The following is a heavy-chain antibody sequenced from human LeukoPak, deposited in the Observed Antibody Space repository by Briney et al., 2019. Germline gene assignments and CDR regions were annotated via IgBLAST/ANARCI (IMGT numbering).Heavy chain of an antibody. J-gene: IGHJ3*02. D-gene: IGHD1/OR15-1a*01. V-gene: IGHV1-2*02. Sequence: GASVKVSCKASGYTFTSYAMNWVRQAPGQGLEWMGWINPNSGGTNYAQKFQGRVTMTRDTSISTAYMELSRLRSDDTAVYYCASAGGLDNWNTDAFDIWGQGTMVTVSS. CDR3: ASAGGLDNWNTDAFDI. CDR1: GYTFTSYA. CDR2: INPNSGGT.